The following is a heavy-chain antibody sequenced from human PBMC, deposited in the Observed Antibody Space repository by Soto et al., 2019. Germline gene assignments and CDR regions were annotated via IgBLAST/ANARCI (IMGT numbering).Heavy chain of an antibody. V-gene: IGHV4-59*01. CDR1: GGSISGDH. J-gene: IGHJ3*02. CDR2: VSSSGST. D-gene: IGHD3-22*01. Sequence: ESLSLTCTVSGGSISGDHWNWIRQPPGKGLEWIAYVSSSGSTKYNPSLKSRVTISIDTTKNQFSLRLSSVTAADTAVYYCASGFYDSRGYSEAFDIWGQGTKVTVSS. CDR3: ASGFYDSRGYSEAFDI.